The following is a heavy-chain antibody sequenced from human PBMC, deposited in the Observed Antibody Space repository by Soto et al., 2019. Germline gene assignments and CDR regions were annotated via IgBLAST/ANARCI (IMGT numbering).Heavy chain of an antibody. D-gene: IGHD3-22*01. CDR1: GFSLSTNGVG. J-gene: IGHJ4*02. V-gene: IGHV2-5*02. Sequence: QITLKESGPTLVKPTQTLTLTCTFSGFSLSTNGVGVGWIRQPPGKALEWLAVIYWDDDKRYSPSLKSRLTITKDTSKNQVVLSMSNVDPVDTATYYCAHRQKGDSGGFYYGVWCQGTLVTVSS. CDR2: IYWDDDK. CDR3: AHRQKGDSGGFYYGV.